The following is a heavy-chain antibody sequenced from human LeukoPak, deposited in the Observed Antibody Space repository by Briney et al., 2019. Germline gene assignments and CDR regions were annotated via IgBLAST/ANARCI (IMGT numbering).Heavy chain of an antibody. D-gene: IGHD4-17*01. Sequence: SETLSLTCAVSGGSISSGGYSWSWIRQPPGKDLEWIGYIYHSGSTYYNPSLKSRVTISVDRSKNQFPLKLSSVTAADTAVYYCARVPGDSDAFDIWGQGTMVTVSS. CDR3: ARVPGDSDAFDI. J-gene: IGHJ3*02. V-gene: IGHV4-30-2*01. CDR2: IYHSGST. CDR1: GGSISSGGYS.